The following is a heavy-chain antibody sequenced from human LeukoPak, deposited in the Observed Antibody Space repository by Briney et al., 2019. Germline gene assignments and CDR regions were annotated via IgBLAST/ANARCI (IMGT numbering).Heavy chain of an antibody. D-gene: IGHD6-19*01. J-gene: IGHJ5*02. CDR3: ARTVGIAVSVSAWFDP. CDR2: IIPIFGTA. CDR1: GGTFSSYA. V-gene: IGHV1-69*13. Sequence: ASVKVSCKASGGTFSSYAISWVRQAPGQGLEWMGGIIPIFGTANYAQKFQGGVTITADESTSTAYMELSSLRSEDTAVYYCARTVGIAVSVSAWFDPWGQGTLVTVSS.